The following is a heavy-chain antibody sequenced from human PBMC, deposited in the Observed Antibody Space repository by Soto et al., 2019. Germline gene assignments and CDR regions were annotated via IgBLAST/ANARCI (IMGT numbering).Heavy chain of an antibody. D-gene: IGHD3-9*01. J-gene: IGHJ4*02. Sequence: ASVKVSCKASGYTFTSYAMHWVRPAPGQRLEWMGWINAGNGNTIYSQKFQGRVTITRDTSASTAYMELSSLRSEDTAVYYCARNLMDYDILTGYYMGYYFDYWGQGTLVTVSS. CDR2: INAGNGNT. V-gene: IGHV1-3*01. CDR1: GYTFTSYA. CDR3: ARNLMDYDILTGYYMGYYFDY.